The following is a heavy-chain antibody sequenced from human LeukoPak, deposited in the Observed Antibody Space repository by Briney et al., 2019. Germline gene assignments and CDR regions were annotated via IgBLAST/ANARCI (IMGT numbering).Heavy chain of an antibody. J-gene: IGHJ4*02. Sequence: GGSLRLSCAASGFTFSSYWMSWVRQAPGKGLEWVANIKQDGSEKYYVDSVKGRFTISRDNAKNSLYLQMNSLRAEDTAVYYCARTRANYGDHNDYWGQGTLVTVSS. CDR3: ARTRANYGDHNDY. V-gene: IGHV3-7*03. D-gene: IGHD4-17*01. CDR1: GFTFSSYW. CDR2: IKQDGSEK.